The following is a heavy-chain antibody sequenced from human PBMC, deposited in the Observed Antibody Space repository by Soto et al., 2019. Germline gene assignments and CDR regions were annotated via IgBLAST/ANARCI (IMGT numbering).Heavy chain of an antibody. CDR1: GYTFTSYG. Sequence: ASVKVSCKASGYTFTSYGISWVRQAPGQGLEWMGWTSAYNGNTNYAQKLQGRVTMTTDTSTSTAYMELRSLRSDDPAVYYCARAHCSSTSCYLWGYYYYYMDVWGKGTTVTVSS. CDR3: ARAHCSSTSCYLWGYYYYYMDV. V-gene: IGHV1-18*01. D-gene: IGHD2-2*01. J-gene: IGHJ6*03. CDR2: TSAYNGNT.